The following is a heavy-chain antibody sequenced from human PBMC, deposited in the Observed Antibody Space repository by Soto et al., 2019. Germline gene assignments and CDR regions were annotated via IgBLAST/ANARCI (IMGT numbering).Heavy chain of an antibody. CDR2: ISYDGSNK. V-gene: IGHV3-30-3*01. J-gene: IGHJ4*02. CDR1: GFTFSSYA. Sequence: GGSLRLSCAASGFTFSSYAMHWVRQAPGKGLEWVAVISYDGSNKYYADSVKGRFTISRDNSKNTLYLQMDSLRAEDTAVYYCAREAAPNYYFDYWGQGTLVTVSS. CDR3: AREAAPNYYFDY. D-gene: IGHD6-6*01.